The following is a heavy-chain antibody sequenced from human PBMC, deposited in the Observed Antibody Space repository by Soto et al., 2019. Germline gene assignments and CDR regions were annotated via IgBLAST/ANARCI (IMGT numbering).Heavy chain of an antibody. CDR3: ARHEGATTTRGYYYSYGMDV. V-gene: IGHV5-51*01. D-gene: IGHD1-26*01. J-gene: IGHJ6*02. Sequence: GESLKISCKGSGYSFTSYWIGWVRQMPGKGLEWMGIIYPGDSDTRYSPSFQGQVTISADKSISTAYLQWSSLKASDTAMYYCARHEGATTTRGYYYSYGMDVWGQGTTVTVSS. CDR1: GYSFTSYW. CDR2: IYPGDSDT.